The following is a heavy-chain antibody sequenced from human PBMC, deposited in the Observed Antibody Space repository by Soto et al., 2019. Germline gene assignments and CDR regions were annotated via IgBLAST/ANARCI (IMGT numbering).Heavy chain of an antibody. CDR3: AREGYWYYGFWSGYYAGWFDR. V-gene: IGHV3-30-3*01. CDR2: ISYDGSNK. Sequence: QVQLVESGGGVVQPGRSLRLSCAASGFTFSSYAMHWVRQAPGKGLEWVAVISYDGSNKYYADSGKGRFTIARDNSKKAVELEMKSVGAEETAVYYCAREGYWYYGFWSGYYAGWFDRWGEGTLVTVSS. D-gene: IGHD3-3*01. CDR1: GFTFSSYA. J-gene: IGHJ5*02.